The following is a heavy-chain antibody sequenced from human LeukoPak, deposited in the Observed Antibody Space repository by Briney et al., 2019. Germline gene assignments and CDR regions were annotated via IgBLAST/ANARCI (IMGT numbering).Heavy chain of an antibody. CDR2: ITDTATT. Sequence: GRSLRLSCAASGFTFSNYEMNWVRQAPGKGLEWVSYITDTATTYYADSVKGRFTISRDNAKNSLFLQMNSLRAEDTAVYYCARENSGYDGGFDYWGQGTLVTVSS. CDR1: GFTFSNYE. CDR3: ARENSGYDGGFDY. D-gene: IGHD5-12*01. J-gene: IGHJ4*02. V-gene: IGHV3-48*03.